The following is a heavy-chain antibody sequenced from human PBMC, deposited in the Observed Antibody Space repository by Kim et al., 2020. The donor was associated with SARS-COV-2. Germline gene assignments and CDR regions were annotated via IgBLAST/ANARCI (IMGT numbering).Heavy chain of an antibody. D-gene: IGHD5-12*01. CDR3: AKGRWLQSPQKYNWFDP. V-gene: IGHV3-9*01. J-gene: IGHJ5*02. Sequence: KGRFTISRENAKDSLYLQMNSLRAEDTALYYCAKGRWLQSPQKYNWFDPWGQGTLVTVSS.